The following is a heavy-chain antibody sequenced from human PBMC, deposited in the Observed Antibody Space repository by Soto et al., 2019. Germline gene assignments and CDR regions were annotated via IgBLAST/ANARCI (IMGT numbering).Heavy chain of an antibody. Sequence: RESLKISCQGSGYTFTSYWIGWVRQMPGEGLEWMGVIYPSDSDIRYSPSFQGKVTISADKSITTAYLQWSSLKAADTAMYYCVRSGTSSGRFSDYWGQGTLVTVSS. J-gene: IGHJ4*02. CDR2: IYPSDSDI. CDR3: VRSGTSSGRFSDY. V-gene: IGHV5-51*01. D-gene: IGHD2-15*01. CDR1: GYTFTSYW.